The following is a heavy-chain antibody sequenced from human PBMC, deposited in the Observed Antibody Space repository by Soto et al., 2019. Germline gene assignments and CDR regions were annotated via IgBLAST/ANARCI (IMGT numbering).Heavy chain of an antibody. CDR1: GFTFSSYG. Sequence: QVQLVESGGGVVQPGRSLRLSCAASGFTFSSYGMHWVRQAPGKGLEWVAVIWYDGSNKYYADSVKGRFTISRDNSKNTLYLQMNSLRDEDTAVYYCARDAGTMVRGVINRVPDYWGQGTLVTVSS. CDR2: IWYDGSNK. J-gene: IGHJ4*02. D-gene: IGHD3-10*01. CDR3: ARDAGTMVRGVINRVPDY. V-gene: IGHV3-33*01.